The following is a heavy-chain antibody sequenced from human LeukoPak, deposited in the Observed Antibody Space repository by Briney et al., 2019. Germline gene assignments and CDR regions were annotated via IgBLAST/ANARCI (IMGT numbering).Heavy chain of an antibody. CDR1: GGSVTSGPNY. CDR2: IQTSGST. D-gene: IGHD6-19*01. CDR3: ATNYTAVSAFDS. V-gene: IGHV4-61*09. J-gene: IGHJ4*02. Sequence: SQTLSLTCSVSGGSVTSGPNYWNWIRQPAGKGLEWIGHIQTSGSTKYNPSLKSRVTMSIDTSKNQFSLNLYSVTAADTAVYYCATNYTAVSAFDSWGQGTLVTVSS.